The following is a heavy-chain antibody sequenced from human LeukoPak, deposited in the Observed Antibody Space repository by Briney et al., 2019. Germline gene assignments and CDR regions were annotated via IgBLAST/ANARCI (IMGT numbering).Heavy chain of an antibody. D-gene: IGHD5/OR15-5a*01. V-gene: IGHV4-59*01. CDR3: ARVQKSTRSFWYFDL. Sequence: SETLLLTCTLSAGSISTYYWGWLRQPPGKGPEWIGYISYTGNTNYSPSLKTRVIISVDTSNNQFSLRLNSVTSADTAVYYCARVQKSTRSFWYFDLWGRGTLVAVSS. CDR1: AGSISTYY. CDR2: ISYTGNT. J-gene: IGHJ2*01.